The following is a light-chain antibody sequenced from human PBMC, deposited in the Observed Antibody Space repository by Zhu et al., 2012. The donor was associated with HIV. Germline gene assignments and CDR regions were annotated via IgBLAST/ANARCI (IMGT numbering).Light chain of an antibody. CDR1: QGINNH. CDR2: GAS. CDR3: QHLTLYPT. V-gene: IGKV1-9*01. J-gene: IGKJ4*01. Sequence: DIQLTQSPSFLSASVGDRVTITCRASQGINNHLAWYHQKPGKAPKLLIYGASILQSGVPSRFSGSGSGTEFTLTISSLQPEDFATYFCQHLTLYPTFGEGPRWRSN.